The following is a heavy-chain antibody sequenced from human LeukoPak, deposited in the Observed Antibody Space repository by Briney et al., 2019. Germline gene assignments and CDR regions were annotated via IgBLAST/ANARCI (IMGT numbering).Heavy chain of an antibody. CDR2: IYYSGST. CDR1: GGSVSSGSYY. CDR3: ARGSGYSLVGGLVDY. D-gene: IGHD5-18*01. V-gene: IGHV4-61*01. J-gene: IGHJ4*02. Sequence: SETLSLTCTVSGGSVSSGSYYWSWIRQPPGKGPEWIGYIYYSGSTNYNPSLKSRVTISVDTSKNQFSLKLSSVTAADTAVYYCARGSGYSLVGGLVDYWGQGTLVTVSS.